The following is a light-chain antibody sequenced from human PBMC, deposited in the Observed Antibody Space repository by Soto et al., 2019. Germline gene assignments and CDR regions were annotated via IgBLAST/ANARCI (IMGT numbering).Light chain of an antibody. Sequence: QSALTQPASVSGSPGQSITISCTGTSSDVGLYNYVSWYQQHPGKAPNLMIYEVSNRPSGVSNRFSGSKPGNTASLPISGLQAEDEADYYCSSYTTSGTLVFGGGTKLTVL. V-gene: IGLV2-14*01. CDR2: EVS. CDR1: SSDVGLYNY. CDR3: SSYTTSGTLV. J-gene: IGLJ3*02.